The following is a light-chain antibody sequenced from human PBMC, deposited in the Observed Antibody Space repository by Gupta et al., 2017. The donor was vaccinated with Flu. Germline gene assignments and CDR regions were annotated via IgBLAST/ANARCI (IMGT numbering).Light chain of an antibody. CDR3: QQYYGGPRT. CDR2: WAS. CDR1: QSILYSSNNRNY. J-gene: IGKJ1*01. Sequence: DIVMTQSPDSLAVSLGERATINCKSSQSILYSSNNRNYLAWYQQKPGQPPKLLIYWASTRESGVPDRFSGSGSGTDFTLTIGSLQAEDVAVYYCQQYYGGPRTFGQGTKVEVK. V-gene: IGKV4-1*01.